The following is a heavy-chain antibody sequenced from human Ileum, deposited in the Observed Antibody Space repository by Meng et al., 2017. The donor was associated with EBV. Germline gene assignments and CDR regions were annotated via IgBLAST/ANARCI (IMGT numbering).Heavy chain of an antibody. CDR3: AYYTAGRGGVGS. CDR2: MYDSDSGKA. D-gene: IGHD2-8*02. V-gene: IGHV4-61*03. Sequence: QGQLQEAGPGLVKPSETLSLSCSVSGASVSSGGYHWSWIRQPPGKGLEWIGCMYDSDSGKAKYNPSLNSRVIISLGTSKNHFVLKLTSVTAADTAVYYCAYYTAGRGGVGSWGQGTLVTVSS. CDR1: GASVSSGGYH. J-gene: IGHJ4*02.